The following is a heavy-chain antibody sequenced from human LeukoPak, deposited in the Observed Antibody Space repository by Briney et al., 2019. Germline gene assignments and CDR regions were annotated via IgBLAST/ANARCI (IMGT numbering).Heavy chain of an antibody. CDR2: ISSSGSTI. D-gene: IGHD3-16*01. CDR3: ARDLLYDQGEGNFDY. V-gene: IGHV3-11*04. J-gene: IGHJ4*02. Sequence: GGSLRLSCAASGFTFSDYYMSWIRQAPGKGLEWVSYISSSGSTIYYADSEKGRFTISRDNAKNSLYLQMNSLRAEDTAVYYCARDLLYDQGEGNFDYWGQGTLVTVSS. CDR1: GFTFSDYY.